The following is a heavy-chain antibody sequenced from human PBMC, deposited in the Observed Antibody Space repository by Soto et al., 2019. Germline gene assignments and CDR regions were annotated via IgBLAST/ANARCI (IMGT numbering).Heavy chain of an antibody. J-gene: IGHJ1*01. CDR3: ARDDSPGDNQYYHH. CDR2: IRVSNGYT. V-gene: IGHV1-18*01. CDR1: GYTFTTHG. Sequence: QVRLVQSGAEVKKPGASVKVSCKASGYTFTTHGISWVRQAPGQGLEWIGWIRVSNGYTHYPQNLRGRVTVTTDTSTSTAYMELRNLISDDTAVYYCARDDSPGDNQYYHHWGQGTLVTVSS. D-gene: IGHD2-21*01.